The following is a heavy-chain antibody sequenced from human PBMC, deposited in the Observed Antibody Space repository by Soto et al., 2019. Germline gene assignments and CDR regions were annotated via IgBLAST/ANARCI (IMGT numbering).Heavy chain of an antibody. CDR3: ARGDATKIVVTTYYAMDV. CDR2: IIPVFGTA. J-gene: IGHJ6*02. CDR1: GGSLSNYG. Sequence: QVQLVQSGAEVKKPGSSVKVSCKASGGSLSNYGISWVRQAPGQGLEWMGGIIPVFGTANYAQKFQGRVTITADESTSIVDMDMTSLRSEDTAVYYCARGDATKIVVTTYYAMDVWGQGTTVTFSS. V-gene: IGHV1-69*12. D-gene: IGHD3-9*01.